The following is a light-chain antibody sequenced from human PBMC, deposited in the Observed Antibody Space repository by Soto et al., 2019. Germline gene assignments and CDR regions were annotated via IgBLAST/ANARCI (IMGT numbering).Light chain of an antibody. CDR3: IQDFISPLT. J-gene: IGKJ1*01. CDR2: ATS. CDR1: QGIRGD. V-gene: IGKV1-6*01. Sequence: AIQMTQSPSSLFATLGDRVTITSRASQGIRGDLGWYQQKPGKPPKILISATSTLQSGVPSRFRGRGSGTNFTLTISRLQPEDFETYYCIQDFISPLTVGQGTKVDIK.